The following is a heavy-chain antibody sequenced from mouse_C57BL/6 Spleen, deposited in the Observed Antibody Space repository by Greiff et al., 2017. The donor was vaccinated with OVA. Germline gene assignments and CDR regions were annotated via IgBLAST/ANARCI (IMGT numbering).Heavy chain of an antibody. CDR2: ISSGSSTI. CDR1: GFTFSDYG. CDR3: ARRSYDYDGNYFDY. D-gene: IGHD2-4*01. J-gene: IGHJ2*01. Sequence: EVHLVESGGGLVKPGGSLKLSCAASGFTFSDYGMHWVRQAPEKGLEWVAYISSGSSTIYYADTVKGRFTISRDNAKNTLFLQMTSLRSEDTAMYYCARRSYDYDGNYFDYWGQGTTLTVSS. V-gene: IGHV5-17*01.